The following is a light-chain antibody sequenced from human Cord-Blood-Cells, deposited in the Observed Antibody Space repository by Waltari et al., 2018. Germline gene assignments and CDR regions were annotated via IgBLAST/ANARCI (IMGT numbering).Light chain of an antibody. V-gene: IGLV2-11*01. Sequence: QPALTQPRSVDGAPGQSITISCTGTSSDVGGYNYVSSYQQHHGKAPKLMINEDSKRPSGVPDRFSGSTSDSTASLTISGLQAADEADYYCCSYAGSYTLVFGGGTKLTVL. J-gene: IGLJ3*02. CDR2: EDS. CDR1: SSDVGGYNY. CDR3: CSYAGSYTLV.